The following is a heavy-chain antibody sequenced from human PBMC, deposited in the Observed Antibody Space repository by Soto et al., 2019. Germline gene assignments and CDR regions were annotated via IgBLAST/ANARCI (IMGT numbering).Heavy chain of an antibody. CDR3: ALAAYYDILTGYYNRY. CDR1: GFTFSSYA. J-gene: IGHJ4*02. V-gene: IGHV3-23*01. CDR2: ISGSGGST. D-gene: IGHD3-9*01. Sequence: VQLLESGGGLVQPGGSLRLSCAASGFTFSSYAMSWVRQAPGKGLEWVSAISGSGGSTYYADSVKGRFTISRDNSKNTLYLQMNSLRAEDTAVYYCALAAYYDILTGYYNRYWGQGTLVTVSS.